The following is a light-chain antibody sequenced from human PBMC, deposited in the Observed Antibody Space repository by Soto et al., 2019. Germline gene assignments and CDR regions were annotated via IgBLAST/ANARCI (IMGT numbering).Light chain of an antibody. V-gene: IGKV1-5*03. Sequence: IQLTQSPSSLSASVGDRVTITCRASQGISSYLAWYQQKPGKAPKLLIYKASTLKSGVPSRFSGSGSGTEFTLTISSLQTDDFATYYCQHYNSYSEAVGKGTKGDIK. CDR2: KAS. J-gene: IGKJ1*01. CDR1: QGISSY. CDR3: QHYNSYSEA.